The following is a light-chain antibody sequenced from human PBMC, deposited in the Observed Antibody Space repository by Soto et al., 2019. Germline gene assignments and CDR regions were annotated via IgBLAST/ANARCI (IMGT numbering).Light chain of an antibody. Sequence: EIVLTQSPGTLSLSPGERATLSCRASQSVTSNFLAWYQQKSGQAPRLLIYGASNRATGIPDRFSGSGSGTDFTLTISSLEPEDFAVYYCQQYGNSPPAYTFGQGTNLEIK. J-gene: IGKJ2*01. CDR1: QSVTSNF. CDR2: GAS. CDR3: QQYGNSPPAYT. V-gene: IGKV3-20*01.